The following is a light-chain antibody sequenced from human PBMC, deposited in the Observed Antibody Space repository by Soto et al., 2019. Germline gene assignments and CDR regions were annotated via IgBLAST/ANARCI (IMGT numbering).Light chain of an antibody. CDR2: EVS. CDR3: SSFTSSGTL. V-gene: IGLV2-14*01. Sequence: QSVLTQPATVSGSPGQPITISCTGTSSDVGGYDYVSWYQQHPGKVPKLIIYEVSIRASGVSNRFSASKSANTASLTISGLQPEDEADYYCSSFTSSGTLFGGGTKLIVL. J-gene: IGLJ3*02. CDR1: SSDVGGYDY.